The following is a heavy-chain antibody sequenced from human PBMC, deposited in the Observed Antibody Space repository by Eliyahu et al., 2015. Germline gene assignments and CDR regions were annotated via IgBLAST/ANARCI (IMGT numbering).Heavy chain of an antibody. CDR1: GFSFSNHA. CDR3: AKSFNRQPGPMDV. D-gene: IGHD2/OR15-2a*01. Sequence: GLVQPGGSLRLSCGASGFSFSNHAMNWVRQVPGKGLEWVSTISGRGDTTYYADSVTGRFTISGDNSKNTLYLQMHSLTAEDTAVYYCAKSFNRQPGPMDVWGKGTTVTVSS. CDR2: ISGRGDTT. V-gene: IGHV3-23*01. J-gene: IGHJ6*04.